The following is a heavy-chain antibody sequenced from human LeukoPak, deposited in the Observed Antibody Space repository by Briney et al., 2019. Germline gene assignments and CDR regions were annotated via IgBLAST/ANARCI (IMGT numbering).Heavy chain of an antibody. CDR1: GFTFSSYA. CDR3: AKEEPLLLFGEPDS. V-gene: IGHV3-23*01. CDR2: ISGSGDNT. Sequence: GGSLRLSCAASGFTFSSYAMSWVRQAPGKGLEWVSAISGSGDNTYYADSVKGRFTISRDNSKNTLYLQMNSLRAEDTAVYYCAKEEPLLLFGEPDSWGQGTLVTVSS. D-gene: IGHD3-10*01. J-gene: IGHJ4*02.